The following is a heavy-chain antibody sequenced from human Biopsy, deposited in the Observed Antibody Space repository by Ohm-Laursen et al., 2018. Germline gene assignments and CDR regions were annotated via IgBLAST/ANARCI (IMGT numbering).Heavy chain of an antibody. CDR3: ATSTMVRSSGHAIDI. J-gene: IGHJ3*02. Sequence: RSLRLSCSAPGFTFSSYGMHWVRQAPGKGLEGGAFIRYTGFNRYYADSVKGRFTISRDNSKNTLYLQMNSLRAEDTAVYYCATSTMVRSSGHAIDIWGQGTVVTVS. CDR2: IRYTGFNR. V-gene: IGHV3-33*01. D-gene: IGHD3-10*01. CDR1: GFTFSSYG.